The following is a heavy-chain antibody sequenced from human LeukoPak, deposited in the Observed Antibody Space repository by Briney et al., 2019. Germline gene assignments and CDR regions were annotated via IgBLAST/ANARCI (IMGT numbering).Heavy chain of an antibody. CDR3: ATSGYSSSWLGVFDY. V-gene: IGHV4-31*03. J-gene: IGHJ4*02. CDR2: IYYSGST. D-gene: IGHD2-2*01. CDR1: GVSINSGDFY. Sequence: SQTLSLTCTVSGVSINSGDFYWNWIRQHPGKGLEWIGYIYYSGSTSYNPSLKSRVTISVDTSKNQFSLKLSSVNAADTAVYYCATSGYSSSWLGVFDYWGQGTVVTVST.